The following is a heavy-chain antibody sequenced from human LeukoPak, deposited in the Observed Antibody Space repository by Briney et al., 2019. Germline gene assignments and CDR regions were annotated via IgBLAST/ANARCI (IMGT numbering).Heavy chain of an antibody. CDR1: GFTFSSYA. CDR3: ARDEVRYRPPSCFDY. D-gene: IGHD3-16*02. CDR2: ITYDGSNK. J-gene: IGHJ4*02. V-gene: IGHV3-30-3*01. Sequence: PGGSLRLSCAASGFTFSSYAMHWVRQAPGRGLEWVAVITYDGSNKYYADSVKGRFTISRDNSKNTLYLQMNSLRAEDTAVYYCARDEVRYRPPSCFDYWGQGTLVTVSS.